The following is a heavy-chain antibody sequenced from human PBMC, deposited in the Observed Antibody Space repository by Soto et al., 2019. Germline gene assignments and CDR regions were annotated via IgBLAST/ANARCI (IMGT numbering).Heavy chain of an antibody. CDR1: GGSFSGYY. V-gene: IGHV4-34*01. D-gene: IGHD3-16*02. CDR2: INHSGST. J-gene: IGHJ5*02. CDR3: ARVSFYYVWGSYPINCFDP. Sequence: SETLSLTCAVYGGSFSGYYWSWIRQPPGKGLEWIGEINHSGSTNYNPSLKSRVTISVDTSKNQFSLKLSSVTAADTAVYYCARVSFYYVWGSYPINCFDPWGQGTLVTVSS.